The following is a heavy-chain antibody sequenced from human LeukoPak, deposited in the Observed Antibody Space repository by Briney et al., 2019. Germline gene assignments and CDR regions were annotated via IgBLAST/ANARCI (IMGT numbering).Heavy chain of an antibody. CDR3: ARTLRGGGALDY. Sequence: GGSLRLSCAASGFTFSNYWLNWVRQAPGKGLEWVTNIKEDGSEKYYVDSVKGRFTISRDNAKNSLFLQMNSLRAEDTAVYYCARTLRGGGALDYWGQGTLVTVSS. CDR2: IKEDGSEK. J-gene: IGHJ4*02. V-gene: IGHV3-7*03. CDR1: GFTFSNYW. D-gene: IGHD3-16*01.